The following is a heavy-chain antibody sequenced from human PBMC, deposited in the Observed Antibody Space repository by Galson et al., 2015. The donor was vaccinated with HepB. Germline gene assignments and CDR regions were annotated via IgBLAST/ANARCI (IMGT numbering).Heavy chain of an antibody. J-gene: IGHJ5*02. CDR3: AKAPVVLQFSKPRKNWFDP. CDR2: ISGSGGST. Sequence: SLRLSCAASGFTFSSYAMSWVRQAPGKGLEWVSAISGSGGSTYYADSVKGRFTISRDNSKNTLYLQMNSLRAEDTAVYYCAKAPVVLQFSKPRKNWFDPWGQGTLVTVSS. V-gene: IGHV3-23*01. D-gene: IGHD3-3*01. CDR1: GFTFSSYA.